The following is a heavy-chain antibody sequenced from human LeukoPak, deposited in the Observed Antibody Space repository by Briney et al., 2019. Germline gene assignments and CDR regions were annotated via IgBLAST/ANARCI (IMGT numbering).Heavy chain of an antibody. V-gene: IGHV3-21*01. CDR2: ISSSSSYI. Sequence: PGGYLRLSCAASGFTFSSYSMNWVRQAPGKGLEWVSSISSSSSYIYYADSVKGRFTISRDNAKNSLYLQMNSLRAEDTAVYYCARDGGAVAGRIDYWGQGTLVTVSS. CDR3: ARDGGAVAGRIDY. D-gene: IGHD6-19*01. CDR1: GFTFSSYS. J-gene: IGHJ4*02.